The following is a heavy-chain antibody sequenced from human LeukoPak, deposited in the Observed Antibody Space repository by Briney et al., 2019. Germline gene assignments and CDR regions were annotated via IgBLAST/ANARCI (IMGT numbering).Heavy chain of an antibody. CDR1: GPTFTFYS. D-gene: IGHD4-17*01. CDR2: ISSLGRSYK. CDR3: VRPSIDDYGDCGY. J-gene: IGHJ4*02. Sequence: GGSLRLSCAASGPTFTFYSMNWVRQAPGKGLEWLSYISSLGRSYKYYADSVKGRFTISRDDAKNSLYLQMNSLRADDTAVYYCVRPSIDDYGDCGYWGQGTLVTVSS. V-gene: IGHV3-21*01.